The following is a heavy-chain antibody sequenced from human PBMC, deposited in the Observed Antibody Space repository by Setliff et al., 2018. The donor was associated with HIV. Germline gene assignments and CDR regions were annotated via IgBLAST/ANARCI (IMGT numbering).Heavy chain of an antibody. CDR3: ARRADWFDL. CDR1: GYNFTSYC. V-gene: IGHV1-18*01. CDR2: ISEYNSNT. J-gene: IGHJ5*02. Sequence: ASVKVSCKASGYNFTSYCLTWVRQDPGQGIEWMGWISEYNSNTEYAQKLQGRVTMTKDTSTSTAYMELRSLRPDDTAGYFCARRADWFDLWGQGTLVTVSS.